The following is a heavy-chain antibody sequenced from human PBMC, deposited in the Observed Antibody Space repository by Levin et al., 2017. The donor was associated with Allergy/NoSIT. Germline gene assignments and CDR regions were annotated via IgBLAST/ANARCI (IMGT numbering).Heavy chain of an antibody. D-gene: IGHD3-10*01. CDR1: GGSISSGGYY. J-gene: IGHJ6*02. V-gene: IGHV4-31*03. CDR2: IYYSGST. CDR3: SGSYYPYYYYGLDV. Sequence: SETLSLTCTVSGGSISSGGYYWSWIRQHPGKGLEWIGYIYYSGSTYYNPSLKSRVTISVDTSKNQFSLKLRSVTAADTAVYYGSGSYYPYYYYGLDVWGQGTTVTVSS.